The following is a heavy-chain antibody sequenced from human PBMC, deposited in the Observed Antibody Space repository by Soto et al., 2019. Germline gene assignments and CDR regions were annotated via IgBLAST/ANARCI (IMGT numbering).Heavy chain of an antibody. J-gene: IGHJ5*02. Sequence: QVQLQESGPGLVKPSQTLSLTCTVSGGSISSGDYYWSWIRQPPGKGLEWIGYIYYSGSTYYNPSLKSRVTISVDTSKNQFSLKLSSVTAADTAVYYWAREEGRRYYGSGRYPHWFDPWGQGTLVTVSS. D-gene: IGHD3-10*01. CDR3: AREEGRRYYGSGRYPHWFDP. V-gene: IGHV4-30-4*01. CDR2: IYYSGST. CDR1: GGSISSGDYY.